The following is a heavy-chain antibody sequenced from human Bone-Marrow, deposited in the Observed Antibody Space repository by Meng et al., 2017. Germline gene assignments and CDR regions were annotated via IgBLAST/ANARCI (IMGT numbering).Heavy chain of an antibody. V-gene: IGHV3-11*04. Sequence: QGRLVGSGGGLVKPGGSLRLSFAASGFTFSDYSMSWVRQAPGKGLGWVSYISSSGSTIYYADSVKGRFTISRDNAKNSLYLQMNSLRAEDTAVYYCAREMAPVVVVFDYWGQGTLVTVSS. CDR2: ISSSGSTI. CDR3: AREMAPVVVVFDY. CDR1: GFTFSDYS. D-gene: IGHD2-15*01. J-gene: IGHJ4*02.